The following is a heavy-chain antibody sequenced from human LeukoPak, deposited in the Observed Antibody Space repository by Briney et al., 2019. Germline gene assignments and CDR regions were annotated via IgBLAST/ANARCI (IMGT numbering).Heavy chain of an antibody. V-gene: IGHV3-48*02. CDR2: ISSSSSTI. Sequence: GRPLRLSCAAPGFTVRSYSMTWVAQAPGKGVKGVSYISSSSSTIYSADPLKGRFTISRDNAKTSLYLQMNSLRDEDSAVYYCARAFGLTDYWGQGTLVTVSS. CDR3: ARAFGLTDY. D-gene: IGHD3/OR15-3a*01. CDR1: GFTVRSYS. J-gene: IGHJ4*02.